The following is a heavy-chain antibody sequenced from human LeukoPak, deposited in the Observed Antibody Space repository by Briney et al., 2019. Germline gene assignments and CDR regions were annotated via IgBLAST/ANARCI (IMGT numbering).Heavy chain of an antibody. Sequence: GGSLRLSCAAPGFTFRTSGMSWVRQAPGKGLEWVSSISGSGSGGSTYYADSVKGRFTISRDNAKNSLYLQMNSLRDEDTALYYCARKRDSYYYMDVWGKGTTVTVSS. CDR3: ARKRDSYYYMDV. V-gene: IGHV3-23*01. J-gene: IGHJ6*03. CDR2: ISGSGSGGST. CDR1: GFTFRTSG.